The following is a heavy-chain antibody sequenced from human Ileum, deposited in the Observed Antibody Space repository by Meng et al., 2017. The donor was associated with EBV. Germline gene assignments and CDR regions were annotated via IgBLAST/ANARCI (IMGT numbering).Heavy chain of an antibody. CDR2: VYHRGDT. V-gene: IGHV4-4*02. Sequence: QVRGPGLVKPSGTLSPTGVVYGDPISSDIWWSWVRQPPGKGLEWIGEVYHRGDTNYNPSLKSRVDISVDKSKNQFYLSLFSVTAADTAVYYCGRDQGRELINHWGQGTLVTVSS. CDR1: GDPISSDIW. CDR3: GRDQGRELINH. J-gene: IGHJ4*02. D-gene: IGHD1-7*01.